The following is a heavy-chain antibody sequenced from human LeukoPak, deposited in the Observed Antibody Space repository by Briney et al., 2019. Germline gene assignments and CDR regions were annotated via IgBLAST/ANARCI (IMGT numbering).Heavy chain of an antibody. CDR3: AKDARRYSGWYFFDH. D-gene: IGHD6-19*01. J-gene: IGHJ4*02. Sequence: GGSLRLSCAASGFTFSNLAMGWVRQAPGKGLEWVSVISDSGGTTYYADSVKGRFTISRDNSRNTLYLQMNSLRVDDTAVYYCAKDARRYSGWYFFDHWGQGTLVTVSS. CDR1: GFTFSNLA. V-gene: IGHV3-23*01. CDR2: ISDSGGTT.